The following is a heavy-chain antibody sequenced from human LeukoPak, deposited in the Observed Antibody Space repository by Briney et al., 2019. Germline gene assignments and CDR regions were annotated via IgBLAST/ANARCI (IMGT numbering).Heavy chain of an antibody. V-gene: IGHV3-11*01. D-gene: IGHD3-22*01. CDR2: IDGIGSSI. CDR1: GFTFSDYY. Sequence: GGSLRLFCAPSGFTFSDYYMSWMRQAPGRGLAGVSYIDGIGSSIYYPDLPKGPFTVSSGHAENSPYLQINSLRGEDRAVYYCVRAYSRGYSDDFDYWGQGTLVTVSS. J-gene: IGHJ4*02. CDR3: VRAYSRGYSDDFDY.